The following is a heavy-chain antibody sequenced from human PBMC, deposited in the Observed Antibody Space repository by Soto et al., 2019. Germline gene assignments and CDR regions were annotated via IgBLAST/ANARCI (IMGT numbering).Heavy chain of an antibody. V-gene: IGHV3-48*03. D-gene: IGHD4-17*01. CDR3: ASTPPPELRWQPRHYYRLDV. CDR2: ISSSGSTI. J-gene: IGHJ6*02. CDR1: GFTFSSYE. Sequence: GGSLRLSCAASGFTFSSYEMNWVRQAPGKGLEWVSYISSSGSTIYYADSVKGRFTISRDNAKNSLYLQMNSLRAEETAVYYCASTPPPELRWQPRHYYRLDVWDQGSSVPVS.